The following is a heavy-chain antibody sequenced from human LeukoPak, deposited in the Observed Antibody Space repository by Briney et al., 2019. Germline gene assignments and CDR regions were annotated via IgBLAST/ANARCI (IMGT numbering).Heavy chain of an antibody. D-gene: IGHD5-18*01. Sequence: GGSLRLSCAASGFTFSNYELNWVRQAPGKGLEWVSYISSSGRNIYYADSVNGRFTISRDNAKNSLYLQMNSLRAEDTAVYYRARDLVQLWSKDYWGQGTLVTVSS. CDR1: GFTFSNYE. V-gene: IGHV3-48*03. CDR2: ISSSGRNI. J-gene: IGHJ4*02. CDR3: ARDLVQLWSKDY.